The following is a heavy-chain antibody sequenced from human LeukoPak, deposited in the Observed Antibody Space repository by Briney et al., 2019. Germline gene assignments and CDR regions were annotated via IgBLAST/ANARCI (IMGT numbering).Heavy chain of an antibody. D-gene: IGHD3-9*01. V-gene: IGHV3-11*01. CDR2: ISSSGSTI. CDR1: GFTFSDYY. CDR3: ARGGDYDILTGRDYYFDY. J-gene: IGHJ4*02. Sequence: GGSLRLSCAASGFTFSDYYMSWIRQAPGKGLEWVSYISSSGSTIYYADSVKGRFTISRDNAKDSLYLQMNSLRAEDTAVYYCARGGDYDILTGRDYYFDYWGQGTLVTVSS.